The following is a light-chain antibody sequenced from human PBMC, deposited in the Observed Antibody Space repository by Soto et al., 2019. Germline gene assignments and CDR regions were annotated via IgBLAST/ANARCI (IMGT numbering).Light chain of an antibody. J-gene: IGKJ4*01. V-gene: IGKV3-11*01. CDR2: DAS. CDR3: QQRSNWPPVT. CDR1: QSVGTY. Sequence: EIVLTQSPATLSLSPGERATLSCGASQSVGTYLAWYQQKPGQAPRLLIYDASNRATGIPARFSGSGSGTDFTLTISSLEPEDFAVYYCQQRSNWPPVTFGGGTKVEIK.